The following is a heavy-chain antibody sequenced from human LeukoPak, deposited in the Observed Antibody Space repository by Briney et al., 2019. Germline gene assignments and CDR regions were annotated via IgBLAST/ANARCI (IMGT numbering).Heavy chain of an antibody. D-gene: IGHD1-26*01. V-gene: IGHV3-21*01. CDR2: ISSSSSYI. Sequence: PGGSLRLSCAASGFTFSSYSMNWVRQAPGKGLEWVSSISSSSSYIYYADSVKGRFTISRDNAKNSLYLQMNSLRAEDTAVYYCAREGATVLFGVQYWGQGTLVTVSS. CDR3: AREGATVLFGVQY. J-gene: IGHJ4*02. CDR1: GFTFSSYS.